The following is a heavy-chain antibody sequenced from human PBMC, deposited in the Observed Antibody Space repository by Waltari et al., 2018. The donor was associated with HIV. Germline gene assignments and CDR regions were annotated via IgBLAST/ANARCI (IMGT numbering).Heavy chain of an antibody. CDR2: IYYSGST. CDR3: AREGVYCSGGSCKAFDI. CDR1: GGSISSYY. D-gene: IGHD2-15*01. Sequence: QVQLQESGPGLVKPSETLSLTCTVSGGSISSYYWSWIRQPPGKGLEWIGYIYYSGSTNYNPALKSRVTISVDTSKNQFSLKLSSVTAADTAVYYCAREGVYCSGGSCKAFDIWGQGTMVTVSS. J-gene: IGHJ3*02. V-gene: IGHV4-59*01.